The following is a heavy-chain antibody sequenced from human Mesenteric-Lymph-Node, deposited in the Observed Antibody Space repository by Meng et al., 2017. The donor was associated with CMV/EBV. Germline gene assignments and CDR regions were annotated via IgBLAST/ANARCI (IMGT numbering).Heavy chain of an antibody. J-gene: IGHJ4*02. D-gene: IGHD6-6*01. CDR3: AREQLVGDSFDY. V-gene: IGHV3-21*01. CDR2: ISSSSSYI. Sequence: LSLTCAASGFTFSSYSMNWVRQAPGKGLEWVSSISSSSSYIYYADSVKGRFTISRDNAKNSLYLQMNSLRAEDTAVYYCAREQLVGDSFDYWGQGTLVTVSS. CDR1: GFTFSSYS.